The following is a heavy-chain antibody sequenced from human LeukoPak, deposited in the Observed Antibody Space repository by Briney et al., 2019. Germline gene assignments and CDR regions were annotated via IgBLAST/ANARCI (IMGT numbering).Heavy chain of an antibody. Sequence: GGALRLSCAASGFTFSSYWMSWVRQAPGKGLEWVANIKQDGSEKYYVDSVKGRFTISRDNAKNSLYLQMNSLRAEDTAVYYCARDQKPVSGRYFDWLLETPRYNWFDPWGQGTLVTVSS. J-gene: IGHJ5*02. CDR2: IKQDGSEK. D-gene: IGHD3-9*01. CDR3: ARDQKPVSGRYFDWLLETPRYNWFDP. V-gene: IGHV3-7*01. CDR1: GFTFSSYW.